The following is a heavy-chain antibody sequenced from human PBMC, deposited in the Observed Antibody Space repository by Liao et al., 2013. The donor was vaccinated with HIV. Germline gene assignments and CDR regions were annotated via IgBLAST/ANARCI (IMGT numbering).Heavy chain of an antibody. CDR2: IYYSGST. V-gene: IGHV4-39*07. D-gene: IGHD3-16*01. Sequence: QLQLQESGPGLVKPSETLSLTCGVSGGSISSSSYYWGWIRQPPGKGLEWIGNIYYSGSTYFNPSLKSRVTISVDTSKNQFSLKLSSVTAADTAVYYCARVVGRYYYYYMDVWGERTTVTVSS. J-gene: IGHJ6*03. CDR1: GGSISSSSYY. CDR3: ARVVGRYYYYYMDV.